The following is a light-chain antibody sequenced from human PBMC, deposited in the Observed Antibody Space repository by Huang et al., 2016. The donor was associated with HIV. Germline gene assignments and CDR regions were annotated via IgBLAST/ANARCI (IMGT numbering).Light chain of an antibody. V-gene: IGKV1-6*01. CDR3: LQNYNDPHT. CDR1: QGIGSD. Sequence: AIQMTQSPSSLSAFVGDRVTITCRASQGIGSDLGWYQQKPGKAPNLLISAAYALQKGVPSRFSGSGSGTDFTLTISSLQPEDFATYYCLQNYNDPHTFGQGTKLEIK. CDR2: AAY. J-gene: IGKJ2*01.